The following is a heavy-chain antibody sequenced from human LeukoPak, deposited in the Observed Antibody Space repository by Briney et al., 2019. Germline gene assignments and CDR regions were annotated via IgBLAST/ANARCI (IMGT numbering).Heavy chain of an antibody. J-gene: IGHJ4*02. D-gene: IGHD5-24*01. Sequence: ASVKVSCKASGYTFTGYYIHWVRQAPGQGFEWMGWINPNSGGTNYAQKFQGRVTMTRDTSISTAYMELSRLRSDDTAVYYCARDSSSRSKMATTPDYWGQGTLVTVSS. CDR3: ARDSSSRSKMATTPDY. CDR1: GYTFTGYY. CDR2: INPNSGGT. V-gene: IGHV1-2*02.